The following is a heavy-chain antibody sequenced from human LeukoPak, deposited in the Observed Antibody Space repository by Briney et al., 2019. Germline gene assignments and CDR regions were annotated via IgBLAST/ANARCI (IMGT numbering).Heavy chain of an antibody. V-gene: IGHV4-59*01. Sequence: PSETLSLTCTVSGGSISSYYWSWIRQPPGRGLEWIGEINQRGSTIYNPSLKSRATISVDTSKNHLSLRLTSVTAADTAVYYCATDGNFDLWGRGTLVTVSS. CDR2: INQRGST. D-gene: IGHD1-26*01. CDR3: ATDGNFDL. J-gene: IGHJ2*01. CDR1: GGSISSYY.